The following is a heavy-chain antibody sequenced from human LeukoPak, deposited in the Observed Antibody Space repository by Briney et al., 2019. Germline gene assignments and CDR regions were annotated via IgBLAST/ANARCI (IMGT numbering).Heavy chain of an antibody. CDR2: ISGSGGST. Sequence: PGGSLRLSCAASGFTFSSYAMSWVRQAPGKGLEWVSAISGSGGSTYYADSVEGRFTISRDNSKNTLYLQMNSLRAEDTAVYYCAKGKGYSGYDPVDYWGQGTLVTVSS. CDR3: AKGKGYSGYDPVDY. J-gene: IGHJ4*02. D-gene: IGHD5-12*01. V-gene: IGHV3-23*01. CDR1: GFTFSSYA.